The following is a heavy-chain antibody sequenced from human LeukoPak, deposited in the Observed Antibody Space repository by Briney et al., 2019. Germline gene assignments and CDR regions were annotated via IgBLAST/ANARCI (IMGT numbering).Heavy chain of an antibody. J-gene: IGHJ1*01. D-gene: IGHD2-15*01. CDR2: IYASGST. CDR1: GGSISSGSYY. Sequence: PSQTLSLTCTVSGGSISSGSYYWSWIRQPAGKGLEWIGRIYASGSTNYNPSLKSRVTISVDTSKNQFSLKLSSVTAADTAVYYCASATFGVAGLDYEYFQHWGQGTLVTVSS. V-gene: IGHV4-61*02. CDR3: ASATFGVAGLDYEYFQH.